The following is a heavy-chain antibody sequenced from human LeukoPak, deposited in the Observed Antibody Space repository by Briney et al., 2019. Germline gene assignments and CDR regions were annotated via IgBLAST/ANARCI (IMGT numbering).Heavy chain of an antibody. J-gene: IGHJ4*02. CDR1: GGPFSGYY. CDR3: ARRLSSSSPGRGYFDY. D-gene: IGHD6-6*01. Sequence: SETLSLTCAVYGGPFSGYYWSWIRQPPGKGLEWIGEINHSGSTNYNPSLKSRVTISVDTSKNQFSLKLSSVTAADTAVYYCARRLSSSSPGRGYFDYWGQGTLVTVSS. V-gene: IGHV4-34*01. CDR2: INHSGST.